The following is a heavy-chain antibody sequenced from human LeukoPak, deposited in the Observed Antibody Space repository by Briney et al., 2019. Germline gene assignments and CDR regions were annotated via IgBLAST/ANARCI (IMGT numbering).Heavy chain of an antibody. D-gene: IGHD4-11*01. Sequence: GASVKVSCKASGNTFTNNGISWVRQAPGQGLEWMGWINPNSGGTNYAQKFQGRVTMTRDTSISTAYMVLSGLRSDDTAMYYCARWLWRAVTTLTNWFDPWGQGTLVTVSS. CDR3: ARWLWRAVTTLTNWFDP. V-gene: IGHV1-2*02. CDR2: INPNSGGT. J-gene: IGHJ5*02. CDR1: GNTFTNNG.